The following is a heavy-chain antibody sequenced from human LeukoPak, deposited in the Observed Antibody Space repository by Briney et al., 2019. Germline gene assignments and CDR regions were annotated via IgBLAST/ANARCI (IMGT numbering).Heavy chain of an antibody. CDR3: ARVAPYRYDFWSGYYYYYYYGMDV. Sequence: PWASVKVSCKASGGTFSSYAISWVRQAPGQGLEWMGGIIPIFGTANYAQKFQGRVTMTRNTSISTAYMELSSLRSEDTAVYYCARVAPYRYDFWSGYYYYYYYGMDVWGQGTTVTVSS. CDR1: GGTFSSYA. J-gene: IGHJ6*02. V-gene: IGHV1-69*05. CDR2: IIPIFGTA. D-gene: IGHD3-3*01.